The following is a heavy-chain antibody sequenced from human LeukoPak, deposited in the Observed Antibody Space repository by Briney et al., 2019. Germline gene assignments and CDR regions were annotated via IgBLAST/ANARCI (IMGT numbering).Heavy chain of an antibody. CDR3: ARDHNYYGSGSSHYYYYYMDV. V-gene: IGHV3-11*04. CDR1: GFTFSDNY. J-gene: IGHJ6*03. CDR2: ISGNGGVI. D-gene: IGHD3-10*01. Sequence: GGSLRLSCAASGFTFSDNYMTWVRQAPGKGLEWLSYISGNGGVIQYADSVKGRFTISRDNAKNSLSLQMNSLRAEDTAVYYCARDHNYYGSGSSHYYYYYMDVWGKGTTVTVSS.